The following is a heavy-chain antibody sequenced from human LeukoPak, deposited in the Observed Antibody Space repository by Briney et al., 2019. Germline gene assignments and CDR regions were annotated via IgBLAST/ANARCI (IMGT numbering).Heavy chain of an antibody. J-gene: IGHJ4*02. Sequence: GGSLRLSCAASGFTFSSYWMSWMRQAPGKGLEWVANIKYDGNEEYYVDSVKGRFTISRDNARNSLYLQLNSLRVEDTAVYYCKSGGAAPGSFDYWGQGTLVTVSP. CDR3: KSGGAAPGSFDY. CDR1: GFTFSSYW. D-gene: IGHD1-1*01. V-gene: IGHV3-7*01. CDR2: IKYDGNEE.